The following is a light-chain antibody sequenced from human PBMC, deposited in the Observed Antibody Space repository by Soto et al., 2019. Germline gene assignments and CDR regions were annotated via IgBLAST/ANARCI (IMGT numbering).Light chain of an antibody. CDR2: GAS. CDR1: QSVSSN. CDR3: QHSSNWPRT. Sequence: EIVMTQSPATLSVSPGERATLSCRASQSVSSNLAWYQQKPGQAPRLLIYGASTRATGIPARFSGSGSGTEVTLTISSLQSEDFALYYCQHSSNWPRTFGQGTKVEIK. V-gene: IGKV3-15*01. J-gene: IGKJ1*01.